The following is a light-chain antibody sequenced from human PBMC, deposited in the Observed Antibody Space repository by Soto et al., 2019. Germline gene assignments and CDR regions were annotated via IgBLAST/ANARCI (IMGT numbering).Light chain of an antibody. Sequence: EIVLTQSPGTLSLSPGERVTLSCRASQSVGNNLAWHQQKPGQAPRLLIYGASTRATGFPARFSGSGSGTEFTLTISSLEPEDFAVYYCQQRSNWPPLITFGQGTRLEIK. V-gene: IGKV3-11*01. CDR3: QQRSNWPPLIT. J-gene: IGKJ5*01. CDR1: QSVGNN. CDR2: GAS.